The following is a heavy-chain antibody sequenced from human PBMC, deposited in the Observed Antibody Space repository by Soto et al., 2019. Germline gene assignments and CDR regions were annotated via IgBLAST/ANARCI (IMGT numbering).Heavy chain of an antibody. Sequence: GGSLRLSCAISGFSVSSNYLSWVRQAPGKGLEWVSVHYSGGSTYYADSVQGRFTISRDKSNNTLYLQMRRVRAEDTAVYFCAREGGESSDGLYYFDSWGQGSLVTVSS. V-gene: IGHV3-53*01. CDR2: HYSGGST. J-gene: IGHJ4*02. D-gene: IGHD3-16*01. CDR1: GFSVSSNY. CDR3: AREGGESSDGLYYFDS.